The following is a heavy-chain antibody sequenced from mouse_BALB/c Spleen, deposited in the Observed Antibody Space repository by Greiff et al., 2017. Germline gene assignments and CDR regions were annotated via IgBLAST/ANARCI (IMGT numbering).Heavy chain of an antibody. CDR1: GFAFSSYD. CDR3: ARLPRGYAMDY. D-gene: IGHD6-1*01. J-gene: IGHJ4*01. Sequence: EVNLVESGGGLVKPGGSLKLSCAASGFAFSSYDMSWVRQTPEKRLEWVAYISSGGGSTYYPDTVKGRFTISRDNAKNTLYLQMSSLKSEDTAMYYCARLPRGYAMDYWGQGTSVTVSS. CDR2: ISSGGGST. V-gene: IGHV5-12-1*01.